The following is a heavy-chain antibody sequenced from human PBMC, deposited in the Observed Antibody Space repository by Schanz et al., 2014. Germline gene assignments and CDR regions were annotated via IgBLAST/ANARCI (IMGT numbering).Heavy chain of an antibody. V-gene: IGHV3-33*01. CDR3: ARPRFDYGEVDY. J-gene: IGHJ4*02. Sequence: QVQLVESGGGLVKPGGSLRLSCAASGFIFSSYGLHWVRQAPGKGLEWVAFIWYDGSNKYYADSVKGRFTISRDNSKNTLYLQMNSLRAEDTAVYYCARPRFDYGEVDYWGQGTLVTVSS. D-gene: IGHD4-17*01. CDR2: IWYDGSNK. CDR1: GFIFSSYG.